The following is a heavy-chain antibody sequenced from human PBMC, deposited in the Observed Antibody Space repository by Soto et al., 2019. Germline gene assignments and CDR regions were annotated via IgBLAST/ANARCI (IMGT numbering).Heavy chain of an antibody. CDR1: GFTFSSYA. D-gene: IGHD5-12*01. J-gene: IGHJ4*02. V-gene: IGHV3-23*01. CDR3: AKRGWLQSIKYFDY. Sequence: EVQLLESGGGLVQPGGSLRLSCAASGFTFSSYAMSWVRQAPGKGLEWVSAISGSGGSTYYAGSLKGRFTISRDNSKNTLYLQMNSQRAEDTAVYYCAKRGWLQSIKYFDYWGQGTLVTVSS. CDR2: ISGSGGST.